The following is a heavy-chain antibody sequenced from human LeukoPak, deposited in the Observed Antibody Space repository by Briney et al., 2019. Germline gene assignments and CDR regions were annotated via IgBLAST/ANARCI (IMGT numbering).Heavy chain of an antibody. J-gene: IGHJ3*02. V-gene: IGHV3-30-3*01. Sequence: GGSLRLSCAASGFTFSSYAMRWVRQAPGKGLEWVAVISYDGSNKYYADSVKGRFTISRDNSKNTLYLQMNSLRAEDTAVYYCARSPRTGAFDIWGQGTMVTVSS. CDR2: ISYDGSNK. CDR1: GFTFSSYA. CDR3: ARSPRTGAFDI.